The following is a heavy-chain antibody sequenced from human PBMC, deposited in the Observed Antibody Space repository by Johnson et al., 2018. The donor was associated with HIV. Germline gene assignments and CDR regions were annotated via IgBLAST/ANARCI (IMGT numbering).Heavy chain of an antibody. J-gene: IGHJ3*02. V-gene: IGHV3-NL1*01. D-gene: IGHD1-26*01. CDR3: ARDMVGATFDDAFDI. Sequence: QVQLVESGGGVVQPGRSLRLSCAASGFTFSSYGMHWVRQAPGKGLEWVSVIYSGGSTYYADSVKGRFTISRDTSKNTLYLQMNSLRAEDTAVYYCARDMVGATFDDAFDIWGQGTMVTVSS. CDR1: GFTFSSYG. CDR2: IYSGGST.